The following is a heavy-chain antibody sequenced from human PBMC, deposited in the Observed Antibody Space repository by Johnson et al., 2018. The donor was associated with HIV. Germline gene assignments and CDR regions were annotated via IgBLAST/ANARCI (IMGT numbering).Heavy chain of an antibody. V-gene: IGHV3-48*03. CDR3: AREHSSGWSDAFDV. J-gene: IGHJ3*01. Sequence: VQLVESGGGLVHPGGSLRLSCAASGFTFSSYEMNWVRQAPGKGLEWLSYMSSTGSTIYYADSVKGRFTISRDNAKNSLYLQINSLSAEDTAVYYCAREHSSGWSDAFDVWGQGTMVIVPS. D-gene: IGHD6-19*01. CDR2: MSSTGSTI. CDR1: GFTFSSYE.